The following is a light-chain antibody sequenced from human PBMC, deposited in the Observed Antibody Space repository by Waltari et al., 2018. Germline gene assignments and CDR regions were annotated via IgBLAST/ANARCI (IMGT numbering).Light chain of an antibody. J-gene: IGLJ3*02. V-gene: IGLV1-40*01. CDR1: GSNPGAGYA. Sequence: QSVLTQPPSVSGAPGQRVTISCTGSGSNPGAGYAVPWNQPIPGTAPKVLIYNTLNRPLGVPDRFSGSKAGPSASLAIADLQSEDEGDYYCQSSDTGLSGGVFGGGTRLTVL. CDR2: NTL. CDR3: QSSDTGLSGGV.